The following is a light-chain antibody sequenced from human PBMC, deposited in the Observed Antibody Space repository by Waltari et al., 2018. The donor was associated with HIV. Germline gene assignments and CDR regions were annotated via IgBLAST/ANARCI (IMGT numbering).Light chain of an antibody. CDR3: QQYTTTWT. V-gene: IGKV1-5*03. Sequence: DIQLTQSPSALSASVGETVTITCRASQTISTWLGWYQQKPGKAPKLLIYKASFLQSGVPSRFSGSGSGTEFTLTISSLQPEDFATYYCQQYTTTWTFGQGTKVELK. CDR1: QTISTW. CDR2: KAS. J-gene: IGKJ1*01.